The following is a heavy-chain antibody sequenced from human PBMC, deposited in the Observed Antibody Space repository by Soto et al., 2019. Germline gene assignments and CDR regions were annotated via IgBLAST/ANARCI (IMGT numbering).Heavy chain of an antibody. J-gene: IGHJ4*02. Sequence: GGSLRLSCAVSGFTFSSYSMNWVRQAPGKGLEWVSSISSSSSYIYYADSVKGRFTLSRDNAKNSLYLQMNSLRAEDMAVYYCARDYDILTGPPGYWGQGTLVTVSS. CDR2: ISSSSSYI. CDR3: ARDYDILTGPPGY. V-gene: IGHV3-21*01. D-gene: IGHD3-9*01. CDR1: GFTFSSYS.